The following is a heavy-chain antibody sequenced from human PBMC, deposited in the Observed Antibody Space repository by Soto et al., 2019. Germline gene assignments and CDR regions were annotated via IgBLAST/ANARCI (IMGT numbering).Heavy chain of an antibody. J-gene: IGHJ5*02. CDR2: IYFIGTA. CDR1: GGSISNYY. CDR3: VRDSEPRYFNNWFDP. V-gene: IGHV4-4*07. D-gene: IGHD3-10*01. Sequence: SETLSLTCTVSGGSISNYYWSWIRQSAGKGLEWIGRIYFIGTANYNPSLKGRATMSVDTSKNEISLNLNSVTAADTAIYYCVRDSEPRYFNNWFDPWGQGTQVTVSS.